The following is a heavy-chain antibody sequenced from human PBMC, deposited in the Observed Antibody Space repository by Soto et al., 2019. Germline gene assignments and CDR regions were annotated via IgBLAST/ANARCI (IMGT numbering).Heavy chain of an antibody. CDR3: ARAPLLPAENGMDV. V-gene: IGHV3-13*01. Sequence: GGSLRLSCAASGFTFSSYDMHWVRQATGKGLEWVSAIGTAGDTYYPGSVKGRFTISRENAKNSLYLQMNSLRAEDTAVYYCARAPLLPAENGMDVWGQGTTVTVSS. J-gene: IGHJ6*02. CDR1: GFTFSSYD. CDR2: IGTAGDT. D-gene: IGHD2-2*01.